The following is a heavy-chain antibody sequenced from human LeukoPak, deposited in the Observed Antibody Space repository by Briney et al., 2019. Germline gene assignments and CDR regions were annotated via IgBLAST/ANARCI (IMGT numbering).Heavy chain of an antibody. Sequence: ASVKVSCKAFEYTFTSYDINWVRQAPGQGLEWMGWINANNGDTKYAQNLQGRVTMTRDTSTSTAYMELRSLRSDDTAVYYCARGPIAAAGDYWGQGTLVTVSS. CDR3: ARGPIAAAGDY. CDR2: INANNGDT. D-gene: IGHD6-13*01. V-gene: IGHV1-18*01. CDR1: EYTFTSYD. J-gene: IGHJ4*02.